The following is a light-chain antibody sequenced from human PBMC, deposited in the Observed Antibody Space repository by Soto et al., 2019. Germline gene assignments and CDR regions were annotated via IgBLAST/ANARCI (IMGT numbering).Light chain of an antibody. CDR2: DAS. J-gene: IGKJ5*01. CDR3: QQRSNWPPIT. CDR1: QSLNNG. V-gene: IGKV1-5*01. Sequence: DIQMTQSPSTLSASVGDRVTITCRASQSLNNGLAWYQQKPGKAPNLLIYDASTLERGVPSRFSGTGSGTDFTLTISSLEPEDFAVYYCQQRSNWPPITFGQGTRLEIK.